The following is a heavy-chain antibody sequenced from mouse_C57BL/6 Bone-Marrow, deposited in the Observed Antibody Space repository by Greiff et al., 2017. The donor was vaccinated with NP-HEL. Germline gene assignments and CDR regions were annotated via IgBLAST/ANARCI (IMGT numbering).Heavy chain of an antibody. CDR3: ARQPDYYGSSYGYFDV. D-gene: IGHD1-1*01. J-gene: IGHJ1*03. V-gene: IGHV5-12*01. CDR2: ISNGGGST. CDR1: GFTFSDYY. Sequence: EVNLVESGGGLVQPGGSLKLSCAASGFTFSDYYMYWVRQTPEKRLEWVAYISNGGGSTYYPDTVKGRFTISRDNAKNTLYLQMSRLKSEDTAMYYCARQPDYYGSSYGYFDVWGTGTTVTVSS.